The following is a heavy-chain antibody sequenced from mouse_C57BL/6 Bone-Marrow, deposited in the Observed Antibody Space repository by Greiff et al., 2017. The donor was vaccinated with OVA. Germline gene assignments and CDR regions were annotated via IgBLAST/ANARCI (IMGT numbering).Heavy chain of an antibody. CDR1: GFSLTSYG. J-gene: IGHJ3*01. V-gene: IGHV2-2*01. CDR3: AGRHYDYDGEFDY. D-gene: IGHD2-4*01. CDR2: IWSGGST. Sequence: QVQLKESGPGLVQPSQCLSITCTASGFSLTSYGVPWVRQSPGKGLEWLGVIWSGGSTDYNAAFISRLSISKDNSKSQVFFIMNSLQADDTAIYYCAGRHYDYDGEFDYWGQGTLVTVSA.